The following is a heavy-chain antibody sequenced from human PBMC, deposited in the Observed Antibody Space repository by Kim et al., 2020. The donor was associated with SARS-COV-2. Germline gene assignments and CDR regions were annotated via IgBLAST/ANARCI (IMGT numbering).Heavy chain of an antibody. CDR3: ASARYFDWLLSKGYFQH. D-gene: IGHD3-9*01. CDR2: IIPIFGTA. CDR1: GGTFSSYA. Sequence: ASVKVSCKASGGTFSSYAISWVRQAPGQGLEWMGGIIPIFGTANYAQKFQGRVTITADESTSTAYMELSSLRSEDTAVYYCASARYFDWLLSKGYFQHWGQGTLVTVSS. V-gene: IGHV1-69*13. J-gene: IGHJ1*01.